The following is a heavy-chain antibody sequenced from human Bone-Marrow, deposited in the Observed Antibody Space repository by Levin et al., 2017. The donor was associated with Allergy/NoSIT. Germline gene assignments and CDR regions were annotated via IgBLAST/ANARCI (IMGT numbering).Heavy chain of an antibody. Sequence: TSETLSLTCSVSGGSISSYYWSWIRQPPGKGLEWIGYIYYTGSTNYNPSLKSRVTISVDTSKNQFSLRLSSVTAADTAVYYCARHPSALSFDYWGQGTLVTVSS. CDR1: GGSISSYY. CDR3: ARHPSALSFDY. D-gene: IGHD3-10*01. CDR2: IYYTGST. V-gene: IGHV4-59*08. J-gene: IGHJ4*02.